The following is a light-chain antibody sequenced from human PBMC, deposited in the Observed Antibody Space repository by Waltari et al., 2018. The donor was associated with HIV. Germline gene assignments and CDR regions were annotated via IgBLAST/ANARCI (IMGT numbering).Light chain of an antibody. CDR1: SSDVGGYDY. Sequence: QSALTQSASVSGSPGQSITISCTGTSSDVGGYDYVSWYQQHPGKAPKLMIYEVSNRPSGVSTRFSGSKSGNTASLIISGLQAEDEADYYCTSYTSSTTLVFETGTKVTVL. CDR3: TSYTSSTTLV. J-gene: IGLJ1*01. CDR2: EVS. V-gene: IGLV2-14*01.